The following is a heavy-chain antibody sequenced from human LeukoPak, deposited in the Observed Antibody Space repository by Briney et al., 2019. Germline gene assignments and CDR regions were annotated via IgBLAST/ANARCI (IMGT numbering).Heavy chain of an antibody. Sequence: VASVKVSCEASGYTFTGYYMHWVRQAPGQGLEWMGWINPNSGGTNYAQKFQGRVTMTRDMSTSTVYMELSSLRSEDTAVYYCARDHGYYDSSGSWVRGTFDIWGQGTMVTVSS. CDR1: GYTFTGYY. CDR2: INPNSGGT. V-gene: IGHV1-2*02. J-gene: IGHJ3*02. D-gene: IGHD3-22*01. CDR3: ARDHGYYDSSGSWVRGTFDI.